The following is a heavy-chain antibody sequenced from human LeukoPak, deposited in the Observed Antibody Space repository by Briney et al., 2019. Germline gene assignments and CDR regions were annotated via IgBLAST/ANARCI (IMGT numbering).Heavy chain of an antibody. D-gene: IGHD2-8*02. Sequence: GGSLRLSCAASGFTFNICAMSWVRQTPGKGPEWVSAISGSGDSTYYADSVKGRFTISRDNSKNMLYLQMNSLRAEDTAVYYCAKGQTGLLVYYFDYWGQGTLVTVSS. V-gene: IGHV3-23*01. CDR3: AKGQTGLLVYYFDY. CDR2: ISGSGDST. J-gene: IGHJ4*02. CDR1: GFTFNICA.